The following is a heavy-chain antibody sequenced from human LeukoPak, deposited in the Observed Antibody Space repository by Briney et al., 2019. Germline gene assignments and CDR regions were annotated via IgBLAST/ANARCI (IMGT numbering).Heavy chain of an antibody. Sequence: PGGSLRLSRAASGFTFSNYGMHWVRQAPGKGLEWVAIISYDGSNKYYADSVKGRFTISRDNSKNTLFLQMNSLRAEDTAVYYCAKSVVYYDFWSLPNDYWGQGTLVTVSS. V-gene: IGHV3-30*18. D-gene: IGHD3-3*01. CDR1: GFTFSNYG. CDR3: AKSVVYYDFWSLPNDY. J-gene: IGHJ4*02. CDR2: ISYDGSNK.